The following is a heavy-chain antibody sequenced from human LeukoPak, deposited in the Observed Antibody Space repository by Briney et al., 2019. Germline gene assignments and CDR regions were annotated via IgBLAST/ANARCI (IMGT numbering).Heavy chain of an antibody. CDR3: ARLRFLEWLPFDP. V-gene: IGHV4-39*01. CDR1: GGSISSSSYY. J-gene: IGHJ5*02. Sequence: PSETLSLTCTVSGGSISSSSYYWGWVRQPPGRGREWIGSIYYSGSTYYNPSLQSRVTISVDTSKTQFSLKLSSVTAADTAVYYCARLRFLEWLPFDPWGQGTLVTVSS. CDR2: IYYSGST. D-gene: IGHD3-3*01.